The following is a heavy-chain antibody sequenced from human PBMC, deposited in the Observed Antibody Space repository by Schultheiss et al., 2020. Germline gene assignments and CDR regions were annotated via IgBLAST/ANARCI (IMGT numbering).Heavy chain of an antibody. V-gene: IGHV4-31*03. CDR1: GGSISSGGYY. Sequence: SETLSLTCTVSGGSISSGGYYWSWIRQHPGKGLEWIGYIYYSGSTYYNPSLKSRVTISLDTSKNQFSLQLTSVTAADTAVYYCARLHSRSSTSRGGAGYYYAMDVWGQGTTVTVSS. CDR3: ARLHSRSSTSRGGAGYYYAMDV. D-gene: IGHD2-2*01. J-gene: IGHJ6*02. CDR2: IYYSGST.